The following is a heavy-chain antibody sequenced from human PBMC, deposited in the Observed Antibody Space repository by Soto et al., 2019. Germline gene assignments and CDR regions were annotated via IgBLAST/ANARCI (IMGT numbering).Heavy chain of an antibody. CDR3: ARHGRWLQSAFDY. Sequence: SETLSLTCTVSGGSISSSSYYWGWIRQPPGKGLEWIGSIYYSGSTYYNPSLKSRVTISVDTSKNQFSLKLSSVTAADTAVYYCARHGRWLQSAFDYWGQGTLVTVSS. J-gene: IGHJ4*02. D-gene: IGHD5-12*01. CDR2: IYYSGST. CDR1: GGSISSSSYY. V-gene: IGHV4-39*01.